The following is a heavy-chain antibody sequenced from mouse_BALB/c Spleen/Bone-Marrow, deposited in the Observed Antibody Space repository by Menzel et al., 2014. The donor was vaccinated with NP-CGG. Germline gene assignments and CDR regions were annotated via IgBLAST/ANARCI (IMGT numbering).Heavy chain of an antibody. J-gene: IGHJ4*01. Sequence: EVKLVESGAELVRSGASVKLSCTASGFNIKDYYMHWVKQRPEQGLEWIGWIDPENGDTEYAPKFQGKATMTADISSNTAYLQLSSLTSEDTAVYYCNGNYYAMDYWGQGTSVTVSS. CDR1: GFNIKDYY. CDR3: NGNYYAMDY. CDR2: IDPENGDT. D-gene: IGHD2-1*01. V-gene: IGHV14-4*02.